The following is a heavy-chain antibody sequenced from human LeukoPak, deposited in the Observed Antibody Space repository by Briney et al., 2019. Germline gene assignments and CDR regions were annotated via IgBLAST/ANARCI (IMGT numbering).Heavy chain of an antibody. Sequence: GGSLRLSCAASGFTFSSYGMHWVRQAPGKGLEWVAVISYDGSNKYYADSVKGRFTISRDNSKNTLYLQMSSLRAEDTAVYYCAKDHWDYIVATIGEYYFDYWGQGTLVTVSS. CDR1: GFTFSSYG. CDR3: AKDHWDYIVATIGEYYFDY. J-gene: IGHJ4*02. V-gene: IGHV3-30*18. D-gene: IGHD5-12*01. CDR2: ISYDGSNK.